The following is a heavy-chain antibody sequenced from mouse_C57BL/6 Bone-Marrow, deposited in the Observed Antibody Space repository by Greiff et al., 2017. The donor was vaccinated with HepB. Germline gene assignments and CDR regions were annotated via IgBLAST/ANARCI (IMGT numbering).Heavy chain of an antibody. CDR3: TTTAQDYAMYY. D-gene: IGHD3-2*02. CDR1: GFNIKDDY. J-gene: IGHJ4*01. V-gene: IGHV14-4*01. CDR2: IDPENGDT. Sequence: EVQLQQSGAELVRPGASVKLSCTASGFNIKDDYMHWVKQRPEQGLEWIGWIDPENGDTEYASKFQGKATITADTSSNTAYLQLSSLTSEDTAVYYCTTTAQDYAMYYWGQGTSVTVSS.